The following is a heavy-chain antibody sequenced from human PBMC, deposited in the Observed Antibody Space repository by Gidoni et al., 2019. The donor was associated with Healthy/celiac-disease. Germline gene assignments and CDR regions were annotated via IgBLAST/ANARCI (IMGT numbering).Heavy chain of an antibody. D-gene: IGHD2-21*01. CDR3: ARIPEGLWAFDI. CDR2: ISYDGSNK. V-gene: IGHV3-30-3*01. CDR1: GFTFSSYA. Sequence: QVQLVESGGGVVQPGRSLRLSCAASGFTFSSYAMHWVRQAPGKGLEWVAVISYDGSNKYYADSVKGRFTISRDNSKNTLYLQMNSLRAEDTAVYYCARIPEGLWAFDIWGQGTMVTVSS. J-gene: IGHJ3*02.